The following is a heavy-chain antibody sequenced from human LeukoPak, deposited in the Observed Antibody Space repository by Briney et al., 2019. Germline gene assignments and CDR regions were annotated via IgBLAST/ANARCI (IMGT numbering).Heavy chain of an antibody. J-gene: IGHJ4*02. CDR2: IRSKAKKYAT. D-gene: IGHD6-19*01. CDR1: GFIFSDSG. Sequence: GGSLRLSCAASGFIFSDSGIHWVRQASGKGLEWVGRIRSKAKKYATQYGASVKGRFTISRDDSKDTAYLQMNSLQTADSAVYYCTRHEPSGAIDDFDVWGQGALVTVSS. V-gene: IGHV3-73*01. CDR3: TRHEPSGAIDDFDV.